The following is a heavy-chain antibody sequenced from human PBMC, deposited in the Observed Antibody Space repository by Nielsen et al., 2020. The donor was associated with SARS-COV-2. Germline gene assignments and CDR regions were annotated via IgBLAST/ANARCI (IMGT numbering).Heavy chain of an antibody. Sequence: GGSLRLSCVGSGFTFSDYYMSWVRQAPGKGLEWVPYITSSSTYTNYADSVKGRFTISRDNAKNSLSLQMHSLRAEDTAVYYCAREGRKLPLDYWGQGTLVTVSS. J-gene: IGHJ4*02. CDR1: GFTFSDYY. CDR2: ITSSSTYT. D-gene: IGHD5-24*01. CDR3: AREGRKLPLDY. V-gene: IGHV3-11*05.